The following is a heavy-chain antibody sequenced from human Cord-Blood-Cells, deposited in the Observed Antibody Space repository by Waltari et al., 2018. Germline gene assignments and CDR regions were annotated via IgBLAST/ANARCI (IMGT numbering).Heavy chain of an antibody. CDR3: ARDKNHRY. V-gene: IGHV3-7*01. CDR2: IKQEGSDK. J-gene: IGHJ4*02. CDR1: GFTFSTHW. Sequence: EVQLAASGGGLVQPGASLGISRAASGFTFSTHWMSWVRQAAGKGLEWVANIKQEGSDKYYVDSVKGRFTISRDNAKNSLYLQMNSLRAEDTAVYYCARDKNHRYCGQGTLVTVSS.